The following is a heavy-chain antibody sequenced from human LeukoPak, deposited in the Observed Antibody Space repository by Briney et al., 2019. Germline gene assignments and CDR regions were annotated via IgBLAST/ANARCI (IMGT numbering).Heavy chain of an antibody. D-gene: IGHD6-19*01. V-gene: IGHV1-2*02. J-gene: IGHJ4*02. CDR3: ARGEQWLVESHFDY. Sequence: ASVTASFKASGYTFTVYYMHWVRQAPGQGLEWLGWINPNSGGTNYAQKFQGRVTMTRDTSISTAYMELSRLRSDDTAVYYCARGEQWLVESHFDYWGQGTLVTVSS. CDR2: INPNSGGT. CDR1: GYTFTVYY.